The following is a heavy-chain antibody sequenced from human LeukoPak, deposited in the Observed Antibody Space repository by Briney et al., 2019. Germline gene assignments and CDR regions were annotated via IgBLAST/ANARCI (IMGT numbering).Heavy chain of an antibody. CDR1: GYSFTSYW. V-gene: IGHV5-51*01. CDR3: ARRHFFDSSGRAFDY. D-gene: IGHD3-22*01. Sequence: GESLKISCKGSGYSFTSYWIGWVRQMPGKGLEWMGSIYPGDSDTRYSPSFQGQVTISADKSISTAYLQWSSLKASDTAMYYCARRHFFDSSGRAFDYWGQGTLVTVSS. J-gene: IGHJ4*02. CDR2: IYPGDSDT.